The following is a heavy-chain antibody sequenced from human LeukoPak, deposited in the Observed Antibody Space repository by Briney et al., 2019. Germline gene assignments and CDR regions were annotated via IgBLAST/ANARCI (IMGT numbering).Heavy chain of an antibody. CDR2: MSSSSSYI. CDR3: ARNVRYYYDGRSNRVGYFDY. CDR1: GFTFSSYS. J-gene: IGHJ4*02. Sequence: GGSLRLSCAASGFTFSSYSMNWVRQAPGEGLEGVSSMSSSSSYIFYAVSVKGGFTLSRDNAKNSLYLQMNSLRVEDTAVYYCARNVRYYYDGRSNRVGYFDYWGQGTLVTVSS. V-gene: IGHV3-21*01. D-gene: IGHD3-22*01.